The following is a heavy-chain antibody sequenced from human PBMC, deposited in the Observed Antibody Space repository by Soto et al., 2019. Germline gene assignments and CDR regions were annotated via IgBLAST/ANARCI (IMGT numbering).Heavy chain of an antibody. Sequence: SVKVSCKASGGTFSSYAISWVRQAPGQGLEWMGGIIPIFGTANYAQKFQGRVTITADESTSAAYMELSSLRSEDTAVYYCARDVGIAAAASHGMDVWGQGTTVTVSS. D-gene: IGHD6-13*01. J-gene: IGHJ6*02. CDR3: ARDVGIAAAASHGMDV. CDR1: GGTFSSYA. V-gene: IGHV1-69*13. CDR2: IIPIFGTA.